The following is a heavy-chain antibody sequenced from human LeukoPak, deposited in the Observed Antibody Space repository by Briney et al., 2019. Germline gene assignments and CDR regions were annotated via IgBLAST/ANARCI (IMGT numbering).Heavy chain of an antibody. V-gene: IGHV4-38-2*02. CDR1: GYSISSGYY. Sequence: PSETLSLTCTVSGYSISSGYYWGWIRQPPGKGLEWIGSIYHSGSTYYNPSLKSRVTISVDTSKNQFSLKLSSVTAADTAVYYCARGPRWLQDYFNYWGQGTLVTVSS. CDR2: IYHSGST. J-gene: IGHJ4*02. D-gene: IGHD5-24*01. CDR3: ARGPRWLQDYFNY.